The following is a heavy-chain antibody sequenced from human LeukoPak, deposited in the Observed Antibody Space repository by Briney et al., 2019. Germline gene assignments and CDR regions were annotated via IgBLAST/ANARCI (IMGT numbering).Heavy chain of an antibody. V-gene: IGHV3-7*03. CDR2: IRPDGSDR. Sequence: GGSLRLSCAASAFTFSSSWMSSVRQAPGKGLGWVASIRPDGSDRYFVESVKGRFTVSSNNAKDSLNLKMTGLRAEDTALYYCARRSGGDSFDMRGQGTMVTVSS. D-gene: IGHD2-15*01. CDR1: AFTFSSSW. J-gene: IGHJ3*02. CDR3: ARRSGGDSFDM.